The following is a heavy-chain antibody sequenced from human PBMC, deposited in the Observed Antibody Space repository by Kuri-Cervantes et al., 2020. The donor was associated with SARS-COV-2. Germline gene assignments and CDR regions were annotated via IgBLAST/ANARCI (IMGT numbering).Heavy chain of an antibody. D-gene: IGHD3-16*01. J-gene: IGHJ4*02. V-gene: IGHV4-30-4*02. CDR3: ARDLGLTY. Sequence: SETLSLTCTVSGGSISSGDYYWSWIRQPPGKGLEWIGYIYYSGSTYYNPSLKSRVTISVDTAKRHFSLKLSSVSAADTAVYYCARDLGLTYWGQGTLVTVSS. CDR1: GGSISSGDYY. CDR2: IYYSGST.